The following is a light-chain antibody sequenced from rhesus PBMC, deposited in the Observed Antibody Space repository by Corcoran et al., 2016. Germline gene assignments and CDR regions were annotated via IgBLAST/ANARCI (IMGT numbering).Light chain of an antibody. CDR1: QSFSSS. Sequence: DIQMTQSPSSLSASVGDTVTITCRASQSFSSSLAWYQQKPGKAPKLRIYSASSLQSGVPSRFSGSKSGTDFTLTISSLQPEDIASYYCQQYYSYPWTFGQGTKVEIK. V-gene: IGKV1-46*01. CDR3: QQYYSYPWT. CDR2: SAS. J-gene: IGKJ1*01.